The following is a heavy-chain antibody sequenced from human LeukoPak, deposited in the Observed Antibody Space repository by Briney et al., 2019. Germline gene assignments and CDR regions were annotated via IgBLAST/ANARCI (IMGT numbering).Heavy chain of an antibody. CDR2: IYCSGST. J-gene: IGHJ4*02. V-gene: IGHV4-59*01. CDR3: ARGGSTPFDY. D-gene: IGHD3-10*01. Sequence: TSETLSLTCTVSGGSISSYYWSWIRQPPGKGLEWIGYIYCSGSTNYNPSLKSRVTISVDTSKNQFSLKLSSVTAADTAVYYCARGGSTPFDYWGQGTLVTVSS. CDR1: GGSISSYY.